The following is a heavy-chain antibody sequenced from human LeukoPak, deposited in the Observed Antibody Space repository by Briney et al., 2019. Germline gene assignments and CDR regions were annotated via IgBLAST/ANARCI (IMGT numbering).Heavy chain of an antibody. CDR2: ISDSGGRT. CDR3: AREDYGGYWFDP. Sequence: PGGSLRLSCAVSGITLSNYGMSWVRQAPGKGLEWVAGISDSGGRTNYADSVKGRFTISRDNPKNTLYLQMNSLRAEDTAVYFCAREDYGGYWFDPWGQGTLVTGSS. CDR1: GITLSNYG. V-gene: IGHV3-23*01. D-gene: IGHD4-23*01. J-gene: IGHJ5*02.